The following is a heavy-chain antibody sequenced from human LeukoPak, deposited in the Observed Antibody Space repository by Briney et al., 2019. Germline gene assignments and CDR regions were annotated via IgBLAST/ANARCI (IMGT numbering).Heavy chain of an antibody. D-gene: IGHD6-13*01. Sequence: SETLSLTCTVSGGSISSYYWSWIRQPPGKGLEWIGEINHSGSTNYNPSLKSRVTISVDTSKNQFSLKLSSVTAADTAVYYCARELYSSSWYEVDYWGQGTLVTVSS. CDR3: ARELYSSSWYEVDY. J-gene: IGHJ4*02. CDR2: INHSGST. CDR1: GGSISSYY. V-gene: IGHV4-34*01.